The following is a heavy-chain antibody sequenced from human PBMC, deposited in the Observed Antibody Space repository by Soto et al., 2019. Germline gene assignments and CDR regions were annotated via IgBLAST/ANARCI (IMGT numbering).Heavy chain of an antibody. D-gene: IGHD1-26*01. J-gene: IGHJ4*02. Sequence: SETLSLTCTVSGGSISSGDYYWSWIRQPPGKGLEWIGYIYYSGSTYYNPSLKSRVTISVDTSKNQFSLKLSSVTAADTAVYYCASGPRWELPFFDYWGQGTLVTVSS. CDR3: ASGPRWELPFFDY. V-gene: IGHV4-30-4*01. CDR1: GGSISSGDYY. CDR2: IYYSGST.